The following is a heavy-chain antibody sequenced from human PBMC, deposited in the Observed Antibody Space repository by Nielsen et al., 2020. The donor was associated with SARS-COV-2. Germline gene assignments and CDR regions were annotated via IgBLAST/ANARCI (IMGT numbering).Heavy chain of an antibody. Sequence: GESLKISCAASGFTFSSYEMNWVRQAPGKGLEWVSSISSSSSYIYYADSVKGRFTISRDNAKNSLYLQMNSLRAEDTAVYYCTFYCSSTSCYGAFDIWGQGTMVTVSS. V-gene: IGHV3-21*01. CDR3: TFYCSSTSCYGAFDI. CDR2: ISSSSSYI. J-gene: IGHJ3*02. D-gene: IGHD2-2*01. CDR1: GFTFSSYE.